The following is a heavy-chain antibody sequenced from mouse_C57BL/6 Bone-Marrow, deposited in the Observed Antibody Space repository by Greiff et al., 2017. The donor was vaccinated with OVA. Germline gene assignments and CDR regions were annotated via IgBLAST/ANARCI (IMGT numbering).Heavy chain of an antibody. J-gene: IGHJ3*01. CDR2: IDPSDSYT. D-gene: IGHD2-5*01. Sequence: QVQLQQPGAELVMPGASVKLSCKASGYTFTSYWMHWVKQRPGQGLEWIGEIDPSDSYTNYNQQLKGKSTLTVDKASSTAYMQLSSLTSEDSAVYYCARGAYYSNYAWFAYWGQGTLVTVSA. CDR3: ARGAYYSNYAWFAY. V-gene: IGHV1-69*01. CDR1: GYTFTSYW.